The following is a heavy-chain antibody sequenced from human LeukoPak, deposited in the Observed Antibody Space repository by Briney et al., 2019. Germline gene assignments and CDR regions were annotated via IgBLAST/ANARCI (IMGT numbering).Heavy chain of an antibody. Sequence: PGASVKVSCKASGGTFSSYAISWVRQAPGQGLEWMGGIIPIFGTANYAQKFQGRVTITADESTSTAYMELSSLRSGDTAVYYCARGIPPYYYDSSSSSSTDYWGQGTLVTVSS. CDR3: ARGIPPYYYDSSSSSSTDY. D-gene: IGHD3-22*01. CDR2: IIPIFGTA. CDR1: GGTFSSYA. J-gene: IGHJ4*02. V-gene: IGHV1-69*13.